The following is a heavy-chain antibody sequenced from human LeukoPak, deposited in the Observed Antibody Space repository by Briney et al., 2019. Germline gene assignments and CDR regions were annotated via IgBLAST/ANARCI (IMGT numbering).Heavy chain of an antibody. CDR3: ARGGDPLGIAAAGTNDPYYYYYMDV. J-gene: IGHJ6*03. D-gene: IGHD6-13*01. Sequence: SETLSLTCAVYGGSFSGYHWSWIRQPPGKGLEWIGEINHSGSTNYNPSLKSRVTISVDTSKNQFSLKLSSVTAADTAVYYCARGGDPLGIAAAGTNDPYYYYYMDVWGKGTTVTVSS. CDR2: INHSGST. V-gene: IGHV4-34*01. CDR1: GGSFSGYH.